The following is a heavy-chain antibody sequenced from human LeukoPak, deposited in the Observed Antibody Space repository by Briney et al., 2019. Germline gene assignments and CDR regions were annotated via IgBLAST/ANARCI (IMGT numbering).Heavy chain of an antibody. V-gene: IGHV4-38-2*01. Sequence: PSETLSLTCSVSGYSISSGHYWGWIRQPPGKGLEWIGTIYESGNTYYNPSLKSRVTISLDTSKNQLYLKVSSVTAADTAVYYCARHEDVVLMMFESWGQGTLVTVSS. CDR2: IYESGNT. J-gene: IGHJ4*02. CDR3: ARHEDVVLMMFES. CDR1: GYSISSGHY. D-gene: IGHD2-8*01.